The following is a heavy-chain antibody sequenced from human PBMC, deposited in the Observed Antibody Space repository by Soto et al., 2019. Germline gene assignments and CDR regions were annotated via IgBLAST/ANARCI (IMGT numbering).Heavy chain of an antibody. CDR2: IYYSGST. CDR1: GGSIGSSSYY. D-gene: IGHD6-13*01. Sequence: QLQLQESGPGLVKPSETLSLTCTVSGGSIGSSSYYWGWIRQPPGKGLEWIGSIYYSGSTYYNPSLKSRVTISVDTSKNQFSLKLSSVTAADTAVYYCASEAAGTFDYWGQGTLVTVSS. CDR3: ASEAAGTFDY. V-gene: IGHV4-39*01. J-gene: IGHJ4*02.